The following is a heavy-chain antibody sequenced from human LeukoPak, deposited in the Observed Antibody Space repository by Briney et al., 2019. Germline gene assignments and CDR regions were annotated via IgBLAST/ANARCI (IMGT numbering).Heavy chain of an antibody. Sequence: GGSLRLSCAASGFTFSSYGIHWVRQVTGKGLEWVSAIGIAGDTYYLDSVKGRFAISRENAKNSLYLQMNSLRVGDTAVYYCARGQLVRAGYFDLWGRGTLVTVSS. D-gene: IGHD3-10*01. J-gene: IGHJ2*01. CDR3: ARGQLVRAGYFDL. CDR2: IGIAGDT. V-gene: IGHV3-13*01. CDR1: GFTFSSYG.